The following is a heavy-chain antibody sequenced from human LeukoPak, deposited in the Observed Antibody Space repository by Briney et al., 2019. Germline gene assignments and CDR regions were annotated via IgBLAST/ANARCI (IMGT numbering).Heavy chain of an antibody. Sequence: GGSLRLSCAASGFTFSSYTMNWVRQAPGKGLEWVSSISGNGDNTFYADSVKGRFTISRDTSTNTLYLQMSSLKTEDSATYYCAKDPRYCRTTSCSPDGYFDYWGQGTLVTVSS. V-gene: IGHV3-23*01. D-gene: IGHD2-2*01. CDR2: ISGNGDNT. CDR3: AKDPRYCRTTSCSPDGYFDY. CDR1: GFTFSSYT. J-gene: IGHJ4*02.